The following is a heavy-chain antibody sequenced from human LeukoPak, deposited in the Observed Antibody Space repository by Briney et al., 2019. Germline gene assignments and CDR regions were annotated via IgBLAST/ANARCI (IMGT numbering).Heavy chain of an antibody. CDR3: TTERRSSVSSWRFDY. Sequence: PGGSLRLSCAASGFTFSSAWMTWVRQAPGKRLEWVGRVLSKTDGGTTEYAAPVKGRFIVSRDDSKNTLYLQMNSLKTEDTAVYYCTTERRSSVSSWRFDYWGQGALVTVSS. CDR2: VLSKTDGGTT. V-gene: IGHV3-15*01. J-gene: IGHJ4*02. D-gene: IGHD1-26*01. CDR1: GFTFSSAW.